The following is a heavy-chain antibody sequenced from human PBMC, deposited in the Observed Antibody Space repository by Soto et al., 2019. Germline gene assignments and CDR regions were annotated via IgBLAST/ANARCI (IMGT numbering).Heavy chain of an antibody. J-gene: IGHJ4*02. CDR3: ARDYGATSPDYFDY. D-gene: IGHD4-17*01. CDR2: ISAHSGNT. V-gene: IGHV1-18*04. CDR1: GYTFTSYN. Sequence: PSVKVSCKTSGYTFTSYNINWVRQAPGQGLEWLGWISAHSGNTKYIEKVQGRITMTTDTSTKTGYMELWSLTPDDTAVYFCARDYGATSPDYFDYWGQGTLVTVSS.